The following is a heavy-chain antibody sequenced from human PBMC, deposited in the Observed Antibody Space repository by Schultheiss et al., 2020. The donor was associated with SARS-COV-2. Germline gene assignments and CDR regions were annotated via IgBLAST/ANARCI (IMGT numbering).Heavy chain of an antibody. V-gene: IGHV3-66*02. CDR1: GGSISSYY. D-gene: IGHD1-26*01. Sequence: LSLTCTVSGGSISSYYWSWIRQPPGKGLEWVSTLSSGGSTYYADSVKGRFTISRDNSKNTLYLQMGSLRAEDTAVYYCARASSGSYRDDAFDIWGQGTMVTVSS. CDR3: ARASSGSYRDDAFDI. J-gene: IGHJ3*02. CDR2: LSSGGST.